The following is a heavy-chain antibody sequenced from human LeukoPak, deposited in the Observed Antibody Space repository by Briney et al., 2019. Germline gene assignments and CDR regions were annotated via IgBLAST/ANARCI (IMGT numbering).Heavy chain of an antibody. CDR2: ISGSGGST. D-gene: IGHD5-12*01. J-gene: IGHJ3*02. V-gene: IGHV3-23*01. CDR3: ATLVGLPGHFDAFDI. CDR1: GFTFSSYA. Sequence: GGSLRLSCAASGFTFSSYAMSWVRQAPGKGLEWVSAISGSGGSTYYADSVKGRFTISRDNSKNTLYLQMNSLRAEDTAVYYCATLVGLPGHFDAFDIWGQGTMVTVSS.